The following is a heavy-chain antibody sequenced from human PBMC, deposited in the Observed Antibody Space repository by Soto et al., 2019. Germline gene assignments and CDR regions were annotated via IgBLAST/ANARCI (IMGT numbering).Heavy chain of an antibody. CDR1: GYTFFTYG. CDR2: ISTYDGNT. D-gene: IGHD6-6*01. Sequence: GASVKVSCKASGYTFFTYGITWVRQAPGQGLEWMGWISTYDGNTDYAQKLQGRVTMTTDTSTRTAYMELRSLRSDDTAVYYCARKSSSSSWFDPCGQGTLVTVSS. CDR3: ARKSSSSSWFDP. V-gene: IGHV1-18*01. J-gene: IGHJ5*02.